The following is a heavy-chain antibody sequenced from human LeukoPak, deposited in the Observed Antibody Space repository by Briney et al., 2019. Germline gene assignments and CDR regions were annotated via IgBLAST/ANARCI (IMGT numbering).Heavy chain of an antibody. CDR3: ANWESYYYGSGSYKTVHPFDY. D-gene: IGHD3-10*01. Sequence: PGGSLRLSCAASGFTFSSYGMHWVRQAPGKGLEWVAFIRYDGSNKYYADSVKGRFTISRDNSKNTLYLQMNRLRAEDTAVYYCANWESYYYGSGSYKTVHPFDYWGQGTLVTVSS. CDR2: IRYDGSNK. J-gene: IGHJ4*02. CDR1: GFTFSSYG. V-gene: IGHV3-30*02.